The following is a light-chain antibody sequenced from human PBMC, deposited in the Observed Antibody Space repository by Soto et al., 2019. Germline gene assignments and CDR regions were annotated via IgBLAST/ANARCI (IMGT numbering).Light chain of an antibody. J-gene: IGKJ2*02. V-gene: IGKV3-20*01. CDR2: DLS. CDR1: QSVSSTY. Sequence: EIVLTQSPGTLSLSPGESATLSCRASQSVSSTYLAWYQQKPGQAPRLLIYDLSRRTTGIPDRFSASGSGTDFTLTISRLEPEGFAVYYCQQYGSSPRTFGQGTKLEI. CDR3: QQYGSSPRT.